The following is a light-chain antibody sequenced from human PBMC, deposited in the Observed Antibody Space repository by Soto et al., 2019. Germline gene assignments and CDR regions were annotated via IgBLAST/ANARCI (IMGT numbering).Light chain of an antibody. CDR3: QQYNDWPFT. J-gene: IGKJ5*01. CDR1: QSIIDS. CDR2: GAS. Sequence: EIVMTQSPATLSVSPGERATLSCRASQSIIDSLAWYQQKPGQAPRLLIYGASTRATGIPARFSASGSGTDFTLTISSLQSEDFAVYYCQQYNDWPFTFGQGTRVEIK. V-gene: IGKV3-15*01.